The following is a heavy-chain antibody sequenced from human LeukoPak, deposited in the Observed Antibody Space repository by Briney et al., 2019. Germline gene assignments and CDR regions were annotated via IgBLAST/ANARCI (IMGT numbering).Heavy chain of an antibody. CDR1: GFTFSSYA. CDR2: ISGSGGST. J-gene: IGHJ4*02. Sequence: PGGSLRLSCAASGFTFSSYAMSWVRQAPGKGLEWVSAISGSGGSTYYADSVKGRFTISRDNSKNTLYLQMNSLRAGDTAVYYCARGAHYYDSSGPYYFDYWGQGTLVTVSS. D-gene: IGHD3-22*01. CDR3: ARGAHYYDSSGPYYFDY. V-gene: IGHV3-23*01.